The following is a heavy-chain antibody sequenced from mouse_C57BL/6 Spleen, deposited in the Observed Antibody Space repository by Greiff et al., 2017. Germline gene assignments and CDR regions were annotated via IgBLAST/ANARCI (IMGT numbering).Heavy chain of an antibody. V-gene: IGHV7-3*01. CDR3: ARYGPELRLYAMDY. CDR2: IRNKANGYTT. D-gene: IGHD4-1*01. Sequence: EVMLVESGGGLVQPGGSLSLSCAASVFTFTDYYMSWVRQPPGKALEWLGFIRNKANGYTTEYSASVKGRFTISRDNSQSILYLQMNALRAEDRATYYCARYGPELRLYAMDYWGQGTSVTVSS. CDR1: VFTFTDYY. J-gene: IGHJ4*01.